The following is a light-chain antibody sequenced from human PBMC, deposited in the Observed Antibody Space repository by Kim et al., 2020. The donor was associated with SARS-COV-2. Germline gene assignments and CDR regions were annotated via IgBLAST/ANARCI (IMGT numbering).Light chain of an antibody. V-gene: IGLV1-51*01. CDR3: AAWDTRLSAGV. Sequence: GQKVSISCSGGSSNIGINYVAWYQHLPGTAPKLLIYDNVKRPSGTPDRFSGSKSDTSATLDITGLQTADEAAYYCAAWDTRLSAGVFGGGTQLTVL. CDR2: DNV. J-gene: IGLJ3*02. CDR1: SSNIGINY.